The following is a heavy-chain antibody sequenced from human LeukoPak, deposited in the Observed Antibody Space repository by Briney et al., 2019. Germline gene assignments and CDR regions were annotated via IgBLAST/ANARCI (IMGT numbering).Heavy chain of an antibody. Sequence: GGSLRLSCAASGFTFSSYAMSWVRQAPGKGVEWVSAISGSRVSTYYAASVKGRFTISRHNSKNTLYLQMNSLRAEDTAVYYCAKVAFYDYGRDAFDIWGQGTMVTVSS. CDR1: GFTFSSYA. V-gene: IGHV3-23*01. J-gene: IGHJ3*02. CDR2: ISGSRVST. CDR3: AKVAFYDYGRDAFDI. D-gene: IGHD4-17*01.